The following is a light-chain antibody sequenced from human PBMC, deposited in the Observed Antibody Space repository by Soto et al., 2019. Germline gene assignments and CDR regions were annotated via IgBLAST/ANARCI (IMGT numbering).Light chain of an antibody. CDR1: QSISSW. Sequence: DIQMTQSPSTLSASVGDRVTITCRASQSISSWLAWYQQKPGKAPKLLIYKASSLESGVPSRFSARGSGTESTLTTTPLQPDDFATYYAEHYNSDQFTFGGGTKVDSK. CDR3: EHYNSDQFT. J-gene: IGKJ4*01. V-gene: IGKV1-5*03. CDR2: KAS.